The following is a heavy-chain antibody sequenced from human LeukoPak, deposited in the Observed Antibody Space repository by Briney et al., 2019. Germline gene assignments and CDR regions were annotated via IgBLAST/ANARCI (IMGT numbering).Heavy chain of an antibody. CDR3: ARHVTAVAGPIDF. V-gene: IGHV4-39*01. Sequence: SETLSLTCAVSGGSISSSSYYWGWIRQPPGKGLEWIGNIYYSGSTYYNPSLKSRVAISVDTSKNQFSLKLSPVTAADTAVYYCARHVTAVAGPIDFWGQGTLVTVSS. CDR1: GGSISSSSYY. CDR2: IYYSGST. D-gene: IGHD6-19*01. J-gene: IGHJ4*02.